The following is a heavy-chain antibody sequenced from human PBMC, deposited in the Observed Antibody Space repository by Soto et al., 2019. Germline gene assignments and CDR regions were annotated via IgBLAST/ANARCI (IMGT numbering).Heavy chain of an antibody. V-gene: IGHV4-61*01. Sequence: QVQLQESGPGLVKPSETLSLTCTVSGGSFKSGSYSWSWIRQPPGKGLEWIGYVYHTGRTSYNPSLKCRVSISMDTSKNQFSLNLDSVTAANTAVYFCARDFAYFDSWGQGTLVTVSS. CDR1: GGSFKSGSYS. CDR3: ARDFAYFDS. J-gene: IGHJ4*02. CDR2: VYHTGRT. D-gene: IGHD3-3*01.